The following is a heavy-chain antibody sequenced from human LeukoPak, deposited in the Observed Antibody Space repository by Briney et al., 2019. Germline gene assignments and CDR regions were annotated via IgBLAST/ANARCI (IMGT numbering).Heavy chain of an antibody. V-gene: IGHV3-23*01. Sequence: GGSLRLSCAASGFTFSSYAMSWVRQAPGKGLEWVSAISGSGGSTYYADSVKGRFTISRDNSKNTLYLQMNSLRAEDTAVYYCAKETGYYDILTGYYKGPFDYWGQGTLVTVSS. D-gene: IGHD3-9*01. CDR1: GFTFSSYA. J-gene: IGHJ4*02. CDR3: AKETGYYDILTGYYKGPFDY. CDR2: ISGSGGST.